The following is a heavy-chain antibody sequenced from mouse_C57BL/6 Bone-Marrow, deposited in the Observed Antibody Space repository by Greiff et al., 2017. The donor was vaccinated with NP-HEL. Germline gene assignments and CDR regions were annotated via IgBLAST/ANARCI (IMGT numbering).Heavy chain of an antibody. J-gene: IGHJ2*01. CDR2: INPSNGGT. V-gene: IGHV1-53*01. D-gene: IGHD3-2*02. CDR1: GYTFTSNW. CDR3: ARDSGYAFDY. Sequence: VQLQQPGTELVKPGASVKLPCKASGYTFTSNWMHWVRQRPGQGLEWIGNINPSNGGTNYNEKFKSKATLTVDKSSSTAYMQLGSLTSEDSAVYYCARDSGYAFDYWGQGTTLTVSS.